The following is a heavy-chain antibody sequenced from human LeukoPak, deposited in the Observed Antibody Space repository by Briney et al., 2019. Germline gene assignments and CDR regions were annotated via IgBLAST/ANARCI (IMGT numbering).Heavy chain of an antibody. Sequence: PGRSLRLSCAASGFTFSSYGMHWVRQAPGKGLEWVAVIWYDGSNKYYADSVKGRFTISRDNSKNTLYLQMNSLRAEDTAVYYCAKDSRCESSSLDYWGQGTLVTVSS. J-gene: IGHJ4*02. CDR3: AKDSRCESSSLDY. V-gene: IGHV3-33*06. CDR1: GFTFSSYG. CDR2: IWYDGSNK. D-gene: IGHD6-13*01.